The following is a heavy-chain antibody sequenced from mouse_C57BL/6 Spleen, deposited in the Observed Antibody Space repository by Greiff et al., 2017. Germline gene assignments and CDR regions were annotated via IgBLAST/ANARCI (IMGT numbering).Heavy chain of an antibody. D-gene: IGHD1-1*01. CDR2: IDPSDSYT. CDR3: ARSGDYGSSGGYFDV. V-gene: IGHV1-69*01. CDR1: GYTFTSYW. J-gene: IGHJ1*03. Sequence: QVQLQQPGAELVMPGASVTLSCKASGYTFTSYWMHLVKQRPGQGLECIGEIDPSDSYTNYNQKFKGKSTLTVDKSSSTAYMQLSSLTSEDSAVYYCARSGDYGSSGGYFDVWGTGTTVTVSS.